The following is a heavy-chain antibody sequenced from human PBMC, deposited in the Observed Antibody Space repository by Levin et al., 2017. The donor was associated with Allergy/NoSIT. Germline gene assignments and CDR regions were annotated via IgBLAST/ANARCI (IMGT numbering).Heavy chain of an antibody. CDR2: ISGSGGST. D-gene: IGHD2-15*01. Sequence: GESLKISCAASGFTFSSYAMTWVRQAPGKGLEWVSAISGSGGSTYYADSVKGRFTISRDNSKNTLYLQMNSLRAEDTAVYYCAKYIVVVVAAPPSLFDYWGQGTLVTVSS. CDR1: GFTFSSYA. V-gene: IGHV3-23*01. J-gene: IGHJ4*02. CDR3: AKYIVVVVAAPPSLFDY.